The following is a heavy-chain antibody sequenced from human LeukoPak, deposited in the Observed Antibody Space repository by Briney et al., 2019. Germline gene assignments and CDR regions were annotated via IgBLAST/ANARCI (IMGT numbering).Heavy chain of an antibody. D-gene: IGHD3-3*01. V-gene: IGHV3-48*04. CDR3: GRKDCDFLSGGPEHFDY. CDR2: ISSSCSTI. Sequence: GGSLRLSCAASGFSSSSYAVRWVRQARGKGLEWGSYISSSCSTIYYADSVKGRFTISRDNAKNSLSLQMNSPRAEDTAVYYCGRKDCDFLSGGPEHFDYWGQGTLVTVSS. CDR1: GFSSSSYA. J-gene: IGHJ4*02.